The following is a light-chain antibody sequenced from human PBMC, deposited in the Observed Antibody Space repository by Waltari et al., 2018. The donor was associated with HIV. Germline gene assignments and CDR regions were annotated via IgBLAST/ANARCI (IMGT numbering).Light chain of an antibody. CDR1: SSTIGAGYD. Sequence: QSVLTQPPSVSGAPGQRVTISCPGSSSTIGAGYDVHSFQQRPGTAPKLLIYGNTNRPSGVPDRFSGSKSGTSASLAITGLQAEDEADYYCQSYDSGLSAYVFGTGTKVTVL. J-gene: IGLJ1*01. CDR3: QSYDSGLSAYV. CDR2: GNT. V-gene: IGLV1-40*01.